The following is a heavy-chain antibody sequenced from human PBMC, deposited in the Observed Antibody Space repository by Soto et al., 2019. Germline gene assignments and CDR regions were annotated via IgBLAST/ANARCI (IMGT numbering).Heavy chain of an antibody. CDR1: GFTFSSYA. V-gene: IGHV3-23*01. Sequence: EVQLLESGGGLVQPGGSLRLSCAASGFTFSSYAMSWVRQAPGKGLEWVSAISGSGGITYYADSVKGRFTISRDNSKNTLYLQMNSLRAEDTAVYYCANSGWSSWDGFDPWGQGTLVTVSS. CDR2: ISGSGGIT. CDR3: ANSGWSSWDGFDP. D-gene: IGHD6-13*01. J-gene: IGHJ5*02.